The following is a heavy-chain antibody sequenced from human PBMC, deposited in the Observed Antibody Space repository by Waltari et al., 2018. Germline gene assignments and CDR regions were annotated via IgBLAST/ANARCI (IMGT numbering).Heavy chain of an antibody. CDR2: ISGSDDS. CDR1: GFTFSNYA. V-gene: IGHV3-23*04. Sequence: EVQLVESGGGLVQPGGSLRLSCAASGFTFSNYAMNWVRQAPGKGLDWGSAISGSDDSYYADSVRGRFTISRDNSKNTLFLQMNSLRAEDTAVYYCASRYGWPSNDYWGQGTLVTVSS. CDR3: ASRYGWPSNDY. J-gene: IGHJ4*02. D-gene: IGHD5-18*01.